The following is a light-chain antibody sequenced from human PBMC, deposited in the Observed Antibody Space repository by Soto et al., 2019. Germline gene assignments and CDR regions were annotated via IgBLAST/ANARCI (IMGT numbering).Light chain of an antibody. CDR2: WAS. J-gene: IGKJ4*01. CDR3: QQYYSSSLT. V-gene: IGKV4-1*01. Sequence: DIVMTQSPDSLAVSLGERATIKCRSSQSILKSSIKKNSLAWYQQKPGQPTRLLIYWASTRDSGVPDRFSGRGSGTDFTLTITRLQAEAGAVYYCQQYYSSSLTFGGGTKVEIK. CDR1: QSILKSSIKKNS.